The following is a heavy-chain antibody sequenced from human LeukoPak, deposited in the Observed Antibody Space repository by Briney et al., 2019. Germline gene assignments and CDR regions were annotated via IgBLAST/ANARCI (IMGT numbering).Heavy chain of an antibody. CDR2: ISSSSSYI. CDR3: ARDLLALRLYAFDI. V-gene: IGHV3-21*01. D-gene: IGHD4-17*01. J-gene: IGHJ3*02. Sequence: PGGSLRLSCAASGFTFSSYSMNWVRQAPGKGLEWVSSISSSSSYIYYADSVKGRFTISRDNAKNSLYLQMNSLRAEDTAVYYCARDLLALRLYAFDIWGQGTMVTVSS. CDR1: GFTFSSYS.